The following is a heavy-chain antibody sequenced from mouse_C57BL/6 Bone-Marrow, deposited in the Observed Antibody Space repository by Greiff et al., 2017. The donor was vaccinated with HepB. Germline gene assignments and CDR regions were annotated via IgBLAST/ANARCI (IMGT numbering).Heavy chain of an antibody. Sequence: EVQVVESGGGLVQPKGSLKLSCAASGFTFNTYAMHWVRQAPGKGLEWVARIRSKSSNYATYYADSVKDRFTISRDDSQSMLYLQMNNLKTEDTAMYYCVRERVWYGNYPMDYWGQGTSVTVSS. CDR1: GFTFNTYA. CDR2: IRSKSSNYAT. CDR3: VRERVWYGNYPMDY. D-gene: IGHD2-10*02. J-gene: IGHJ4*01. V-gene: IGHV10-3*01.